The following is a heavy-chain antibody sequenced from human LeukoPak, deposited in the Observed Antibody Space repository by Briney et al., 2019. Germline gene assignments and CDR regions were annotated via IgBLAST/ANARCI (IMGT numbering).Heavy chain of an antibody. CDR1: GFTFSSYG. CDR2: ISYDGSNK. V-gene: IGHV3-30*18. Sequence: GGSLRPSCAASGFTFSSYGMHWVRQAPGKGLEWVAVISYDGSNKYYADSVKGRFTISRDNSKNTLYLQMNSLRAEDTAVYYCAKEVGSYYYDSSGASDAFDIWGQGTMVTVSS. J-gene: IGHJ3*02. CDR3: AKEVGSYYYDSSGASDAFDI. D-gene: IGHD3-22*01.